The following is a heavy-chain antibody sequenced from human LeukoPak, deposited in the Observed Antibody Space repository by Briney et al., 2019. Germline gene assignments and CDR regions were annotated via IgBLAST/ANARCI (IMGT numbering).Heavy chain of an antibody. Sequence: GGPLRRSCAASGSAFSGLWMSWVRKAPGKGPAWVANINQGGSDKYYVDSVKGRFTISRDNANNLLYLQMNSLRGEDTAVYYCTRDRSRAEDDWGQGTLVTVSS. CDR1: GSAFSGLW. CDR2: INQGGSDK. D-gene: IGHD1-14*01. V-gene: IGHV3-7*01. CDR3: TRDRSRAEDD. J-gene: IGHJ4*02.